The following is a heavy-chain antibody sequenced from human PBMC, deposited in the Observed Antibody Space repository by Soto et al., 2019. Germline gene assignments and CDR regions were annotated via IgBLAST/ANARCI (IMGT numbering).Heavy chain of an antibody. CDR2: ISDSGGST. V-gene: IGHV3-23*01. D-gene: IGHD6-13*01. J-gene: IGHJ4*02. Sequence: EVQLLESGGGLVQPGGSLRLSCAASGFTFRNYAMTWVRQAPGKGLEWVSAISDSGGSTYYADSVTGRFTISRDNYKDTLYLQMYSLRAEDTAVYYCAKGWSSSWYYFDYWGQGILVTVSS. CDR3: AKGWSSSWYYFDY. CDR1: GFTFRNYA.